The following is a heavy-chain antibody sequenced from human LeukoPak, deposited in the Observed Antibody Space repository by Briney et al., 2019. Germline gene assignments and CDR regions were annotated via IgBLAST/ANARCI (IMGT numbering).Heavy chain of an antibody. Sequence: WGTLTLTCTASGFTFSSYAMTWVRQPPGKGLEWLSSIIPSGSSTFNAASMKGRFTSSRDNSNRTLYLLMTSLRADDSADSYADKHLAAAGTYYYGGRGVLVTV. J-gene: IGHJ4*02. V-gene: IGHV3-23*01. D-gene: IGHD6-25*01. CDR3: DKHLAAAGTYYY. CDR1: GFTFSSYA. CDR2: IIPSGSST.